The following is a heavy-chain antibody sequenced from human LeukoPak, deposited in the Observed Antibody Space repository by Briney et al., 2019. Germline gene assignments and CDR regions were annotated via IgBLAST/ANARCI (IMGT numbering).Heavy chain of an antibody. CDR3: AISQGSYYDTSGYLDGDY. D-gene: IGHD3-22*01. Sequence: GASVKVSCKASGYTFTNYGIFWVRQAPGQGLEWMGWISAYSGNTNYAQKLQGRVTMTTETSTSTAYMELESLRSDDTAVYYCAISQGSYYDTSGYLDGDYWGQGTLVTVSS. V-gene: IGHV1-18*01. CDR1: GYTFTNYG. J-gene: IGHJ4*02. CDR2: ISAYSGNT.